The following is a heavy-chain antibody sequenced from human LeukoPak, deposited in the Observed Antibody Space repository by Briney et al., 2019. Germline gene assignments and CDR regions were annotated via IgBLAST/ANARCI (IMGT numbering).Heavy chain of an antibody. Sequence: SETLSLTCTVSGCSISSYYWSWIRQPPGKGLEWIGYIYYSGSTNYNPSLKSRVTISVDTSKNQFSLKLSSVTAADTAVYYCARDDVRGVILDWGQGTLVTVSS. V-gene: IGHV4-59*01. CDR3: ARDDVRGVILD. CDR1: GCSISSYY. D-gene: IGHD3-10*02. CDR2: IYYSGST. J-gene: IGHJ4*02.